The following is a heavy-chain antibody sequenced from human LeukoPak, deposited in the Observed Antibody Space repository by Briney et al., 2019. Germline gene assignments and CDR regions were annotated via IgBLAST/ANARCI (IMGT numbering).Heavy chain of an antibody. V-gene: IGHV4-39*07. D-gene: IGHD3-10*01. Sequence: PSETLSLTCTVSGGSISSSSYYWGWIRQPPGKGLEWIGEINHSGSTNYNPSRKSRVTISVDTSKNQFSLKLSSVTAADTAVYYCARTPKARRPSYYGSGSYADVRAFDIWGQGTMVTVSS. CDR3: ARTPKARRPSYYGSGSYADVRAFDI. J-gene: IGHJ3*02. CDR1: GGSISSSSYY. CDR2: INHSGST.